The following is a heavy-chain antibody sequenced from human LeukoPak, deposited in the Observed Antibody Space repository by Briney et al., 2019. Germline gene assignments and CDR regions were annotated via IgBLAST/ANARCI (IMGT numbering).Heavy chain of an antibody. Sequence: ASVEVSCKASGYTFTGYYMHWVRQAPGQGLEWMGWINPNSGGTNDAQKFQGRVTMTRDTSISTAYMELSRLRSDDTAVYYCAREDIVVVPAFGPWGQGTLVTVSS. CDR3: AREDIVVVPAFGP. D-gene: IGHD2-2*01. CDR1: GYTFTGYY. V-gene: IGHV1-2*02. J-gene: IGHJ5*02. CDR2: INPNSGGT.